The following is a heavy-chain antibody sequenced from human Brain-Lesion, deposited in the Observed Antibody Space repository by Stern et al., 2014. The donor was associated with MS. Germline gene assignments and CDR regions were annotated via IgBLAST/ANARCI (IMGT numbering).Heavy chain of an antibody. D-gene: IGHD3-3*01. CDR1: GYIFTGYY. V-gene: IGHV1-2*02. Sequence: QVQLVQSGAEVKKPGASVKVSCKTSGYIFTGYYIHWERQAPGQGLEWMAWINPNTGGTKYAQKFQGRVTMSRDTSISTAYVELSSLTSGDTAVYYCARDQRGITIFGVVTDYYYLGMDVWGQGTTVTVSS. CDR2: INPNTGGT. CDR3: ARDQRGITIFGVVTDYYYLGMDV. J-gene: IGHJ6*02.